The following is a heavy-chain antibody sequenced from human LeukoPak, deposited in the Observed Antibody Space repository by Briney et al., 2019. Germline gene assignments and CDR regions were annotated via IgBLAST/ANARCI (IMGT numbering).Heavy chain of an antibody. CDR3: VKDIQLST. V-gene: IGHV3-23*01. Sequence: GGSLRLSCAASGFNFITAAMTWVRQAPGKGLEWVSLIGSSGGSTYYADSVKGRFTISRDNFNHTLSLQMNSLRVEDTAIYYCVKDIQLSTWGLGTMVTVSP. J-gene: IGHJ3*01. D-gene: IGHD5-24*01. CDR1: GFNFITAA. CDR2: IGSSGGST.